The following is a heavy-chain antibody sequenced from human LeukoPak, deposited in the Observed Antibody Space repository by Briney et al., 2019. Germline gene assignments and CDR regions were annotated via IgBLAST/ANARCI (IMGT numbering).Heavy chain of an antibody. V-gene: IGHV4-30-4*08. CDR1: GGSISSGDYY. Sequence: PSETLSLTCTVSGGSISSGDYYWRWLRQPPGKGREWLGYIYYSGSTYYNPSLKSRVTISVDTSKNQFSLKLSSVTAADTAVYYCARELGEGSGPNWFDPWGQGTLVTVSS. CDR2: IYYSGST. J-gene: IGHJ5*02. D-gene: IGHD3-10*01. CDR3: ARELGEGSGPNWFDP.